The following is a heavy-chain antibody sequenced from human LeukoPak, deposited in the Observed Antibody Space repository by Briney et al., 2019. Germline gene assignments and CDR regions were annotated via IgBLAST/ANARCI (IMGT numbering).Heavy chain of an antibody. D-gene: IGHD5-18*01. CDR2: ISGSGGST. V-gene: IGHV3-23*01. J-gene: IGHJ3*02. Sequence: SGGSLRLSCAASGFIVSSNYMSWIRQAPGKGLEWVSAISGSGGSTYYADSVKGRFTISRDNSKNTLYLQMNSLRAEDTPVYYCAKGRYTGKDAFDIWGQGTMVTVSS. CDR3: AKGRYTGKDAFDI. CDR1: GFIVSSNY.